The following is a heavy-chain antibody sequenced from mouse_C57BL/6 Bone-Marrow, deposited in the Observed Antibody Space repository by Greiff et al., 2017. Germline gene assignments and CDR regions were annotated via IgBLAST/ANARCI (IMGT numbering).Heavy chain of an antibody. D-gene: IGHD2-2*01. V-gene: IGHV1-18*01. CDR2: INPNNGGT. CDR1: GYTFTDYN. CDR3: ARQNGYYYAMDY. J-gene: IGHJ4*01. Sequence: EVKLMESGPELVKPGASVKIPCKASGYTFTDYNMDWVKQSHGKSLEWIGDINPNNGGTIYNQKFKGKATLTVDKSSSTAYMELRSLTSEDTAVYYCARQNGYYYAMDYWGQGTSVTVSS.